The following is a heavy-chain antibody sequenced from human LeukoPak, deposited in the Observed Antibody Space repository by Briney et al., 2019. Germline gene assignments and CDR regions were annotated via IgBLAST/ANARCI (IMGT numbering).Heavy chain of an antibody. CDR3: ARGGHIVVVTDRTDFDY. Sequence: GASVKVSCKASGYTFTSYGISWVRQAPGQGLEWMGWISAYNGNTNYAQKFQGRVTMTRDTSISTAYMELSRLRSDDTAVYYCARGGHIVVVTDRTDFDYWGQGTLVTVSS. CDR2: ISAYNGNT. V-gene: IGHV1-18*01. J-gene: IGHJ4*02. CDR1: GYTFTSYG. D-gene: IGHD2-21*02.